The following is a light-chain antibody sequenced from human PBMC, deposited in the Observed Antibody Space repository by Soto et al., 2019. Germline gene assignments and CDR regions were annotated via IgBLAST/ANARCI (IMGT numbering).Light chain of an antibody. Sequence: EIVLTQSPGTLSLSPGERATLSCRASQSVTSGYLGWYQQKPGQAPRLLISRAYSRATGISDRCSGSVSGTDFTLTISRLEPEDCAVYYCQHYGTSPPMYTFGQGTKVEIK. CDR1: QSVTSGY. CDR2: RAY. CDR3: QHYGTSPPMYT. V-gene: IGKV3-20*01. J-gene: IGKJ2*01.